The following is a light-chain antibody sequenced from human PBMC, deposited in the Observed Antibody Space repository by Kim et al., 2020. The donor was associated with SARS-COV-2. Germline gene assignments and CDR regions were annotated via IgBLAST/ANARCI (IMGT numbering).Light chain of an antibody. CDR1: QGSRND. CDR3: LQDYNYPWT. V-gene: IGKV1-6*01. CDR2: AAS. Sequence: ASVGDRVTITCRASQGSRNDLGWYQQKPGKAPKHLIYAASSLQSGVPSRFSGSGSGTDFTLTISSLQPEDFATYDCLQDYNYPWTFCQGTKVEIK. J-gene: IGKJ1*01.